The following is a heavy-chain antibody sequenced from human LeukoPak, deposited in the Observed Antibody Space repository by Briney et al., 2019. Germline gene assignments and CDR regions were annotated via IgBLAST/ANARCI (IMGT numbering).Heavy chain of an antibody. D-gene: IGHD1-7*01. CDR2: LSWDGGSE. V-gene: IGHV3-43*01. CDR1: GFTFDDYS. J-gene: IGHJ4*02. CDR3: ARDRGGNTAGFDS. Sequence: GGSLRLSCAASGFTFDDYSMHWVRQRPGKGLEWVSVLSWDGGSEYYADSVRGRFTISRDNRRGSLFLQMKSLKTEDSALYFCARDRGGNTAGFDSWGQGTLVTVSS.